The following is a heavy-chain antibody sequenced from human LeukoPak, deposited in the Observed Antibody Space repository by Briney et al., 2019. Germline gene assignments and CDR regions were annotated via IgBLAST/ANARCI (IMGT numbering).Heavy chain of an antibody. J-gene: IGHJ4*02. D-gene: IGHD3-10*01. CDR2: ISSSGSTK. CDR3: AREWFKTHDY. CDR1: ACTFSSYE. V-gene: IGHV3-48*03. Sequence: GGSLRLSCAASACTFSSYEMNWVRQAPGKGLEWVSYISSSGSTKHYADSVKGRFTISRDNAKNSLYLQMNSLRAEHTAVYYCAREWFKTHDYWGQGTLVTVSS.